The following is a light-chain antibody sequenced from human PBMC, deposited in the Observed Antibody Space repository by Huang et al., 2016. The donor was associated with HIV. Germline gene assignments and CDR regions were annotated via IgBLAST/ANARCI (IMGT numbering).Light chain of an antibody. CDR1: QDISNY. J-gene: IGKJ3*01. Sequence: DIQMTQSPSSLSASVGDRVTITCQASQDISNYLNWYQQKPGKAPKLLIYDASNLEKGVPSRFSGSGSGTDFTFTISSLQPEDIATYYCQQYDNLPFTFGPGTKVDFK. CDR2: DAS. CDR3: QQYDNLPFT. V-gene: IGKV1-33*01.